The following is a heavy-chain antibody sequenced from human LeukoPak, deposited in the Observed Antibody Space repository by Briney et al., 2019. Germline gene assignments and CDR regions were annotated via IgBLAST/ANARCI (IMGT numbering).Heavy chain of an antibody. CDR3: ARGVKFRAANWFDL. D-gene: IGHD6-25*01. CDR1: GYTFTSYG. J-gene: IGHJ5*02. V-gene: IGHV1-18*01. CDR2: ISGYSGNT. Sequence: ASVKVSCKASGYTFTSYGITWVRQAPGQGLEWMGWISGYSGNTNYAQKLQGRVTMTTDTSTSTVYMELRSLGSDDTAVYYCARGVKFRAANWFDLWGQGTLVTVS.